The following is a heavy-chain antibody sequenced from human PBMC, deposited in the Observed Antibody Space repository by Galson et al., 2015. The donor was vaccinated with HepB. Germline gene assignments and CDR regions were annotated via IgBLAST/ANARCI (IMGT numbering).Heavy chain of an antibody. CDR1: GFTFSSIW. J-gene: IGHJ3*01. D-gene: IGHD5-12*01. CDR3: VRHIDR. V-gene: IGHV3-7*03. Sequence: SLRLSCAPSGFTFSSIWMSWVRQAPGKGLDWVATINEDATVKDYVDSVKGRFTISRDNAKKSLYLHMNNLRADDTALYYCVRHIDRWGQGTMGTVSS. CDR2: INEDATVK.